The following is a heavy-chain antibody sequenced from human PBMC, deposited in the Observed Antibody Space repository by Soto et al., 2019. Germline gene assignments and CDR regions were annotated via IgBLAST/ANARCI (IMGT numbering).Heavy chain of an antibody. Sequence: QVQLQESGPGLVKPSETLSLTCTVSGGSISSYYWSWIRQPAGKGLEWIGRIYTGGSTNYNPSLKSRVTMSVDTSKNQFSMKMSSVTAADTAAYYCARGPGGFGELSLDYWGQGTLVTVSS. CDR1: GGSISSYY. CDR3: ARGPGGFGELSLDY. D-gene: IGHD3-10*01. CDR2: IYTGGST. V-gene: IGHV4-4*07. J-gene: IGHJ4*02.